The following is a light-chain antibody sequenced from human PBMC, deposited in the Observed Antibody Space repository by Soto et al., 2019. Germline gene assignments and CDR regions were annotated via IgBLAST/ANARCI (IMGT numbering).Light chain of an antibody. CDR1: QSVRST. CDR3: QKYNNRPPIT. J-gene: IGKJ5*01. CDR2: GAS. V-gene: IGKV3-15*01. Sequence: VMSQSPATLSVTPRERVTVSCRASQSVRSTLAWYQQNPGQSPRLVIYGASSRATGIPARISGGGAGTKFTLTISSLQSEDFAVYYCQKYNNRPPITFGQGTRLEI.